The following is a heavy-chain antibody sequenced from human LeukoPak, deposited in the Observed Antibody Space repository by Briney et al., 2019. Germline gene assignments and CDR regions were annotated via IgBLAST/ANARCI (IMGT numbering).Heavy chain of an antibody. CDR2: IWYDGSNK. J-gene: IGHJ4*02. CDR3: ARDSYSANDY. Sequence: PGGSLRLSCAASGFTFSSYGMHWVRQAPGKGLEWVAVIWYDGSNKYYADSVKGRYTISRDNSKNTLYLQMNGLRAEDTAVYYCARDSYSANDYWGQGTLVTVSS. V-gene: IGHV3-33*01. CDR1: GFTFSSYG. D-gene: IGHD2-21*01.